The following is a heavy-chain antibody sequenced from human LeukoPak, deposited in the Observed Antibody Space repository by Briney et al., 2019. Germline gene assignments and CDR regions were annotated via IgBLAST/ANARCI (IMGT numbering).Heavy chain of an antibody. CDR1: GFTFSSYG. J-gene: IGHJ4*02. CDR3: AKEAHYPHMGTYLVTIDS. V-gene: IGHV3-30*18. CDR2: ISYDGSNK. D-gene: IGHD3-9*01. Sequence: GGSLRLSCAASGFTFSSYGMHWVRQAPGKGLEWVAVISYDGSNKYYADSVKGRFTISRDNSKNTLYLQMNSLRAEDTALYYCAKEAHYPHMGTYLVTIDSWGQGTLVTVSS.